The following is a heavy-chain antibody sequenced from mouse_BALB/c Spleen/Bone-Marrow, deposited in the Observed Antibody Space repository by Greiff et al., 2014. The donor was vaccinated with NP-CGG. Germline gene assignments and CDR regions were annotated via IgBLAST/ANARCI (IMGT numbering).Heavy chain of an antibody. J-gene: IGHJ2*01. V-gene: IGHV3-8*02. D-gene: IGHD4-1*01. CDR2: ITYSANT. CDR3: ATGYYFDY. Sequence: EVKVEESGPSLVKPSQTLSLTCSVTGDSITRGCWSWIRKFPGNKLEYMGYITYSANTYYNPSLKSRLSITRDTSKIQYYLQLNSVTTEDTATYYCATGYYFDYWGQGTTLTVSS. CDR1: GDSITRGC.